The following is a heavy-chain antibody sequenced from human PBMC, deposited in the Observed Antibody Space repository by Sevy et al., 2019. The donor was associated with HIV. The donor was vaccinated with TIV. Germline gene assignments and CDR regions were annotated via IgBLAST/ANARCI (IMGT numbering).Heavy chain of an antibody. V-gene: IGHV3-23*01. CDR2: ISGTGGTT. Sequence: GGSLRLSCAASGFTFGNYAMTWVHQAAGKGLEWVSSISGTGGTTYYADSVKGQFTISRDNSKNTLYIQMNSLRAEDTAVYYCAKDRIEGARKLDYWGQGTLVTVSS. D-gene: IGHD1-26*01. CDR3: AKDRIEGARKLDY. J-gene: IGHJ4*02. CDR1: GFTFGNYA.